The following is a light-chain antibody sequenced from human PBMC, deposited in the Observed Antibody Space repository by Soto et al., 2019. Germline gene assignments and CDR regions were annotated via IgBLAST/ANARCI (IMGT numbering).Light chain of an antibody. V-gene: IGKV3-20*01. Sequence: EIVLTQSPGTLSLSPGERATLSCRASQRISDNYLAWYQQKPGQAPRLLIYGVSIRATGIPDRFAGSGSGPDFTLTISRLEPEDFAVYYCHQYGVSPKTFGQGTTVELK. CDR1: QRISDNY. CDR3: HQYGVSPKT. CDR2: GVS. J-gene: IGKJ1*01.